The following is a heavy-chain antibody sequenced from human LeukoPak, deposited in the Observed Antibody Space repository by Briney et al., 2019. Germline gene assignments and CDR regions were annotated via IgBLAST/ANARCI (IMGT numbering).Heavy chain of an antibody. CDR3: AGTRIAARLFVSFDY. D-gene: IGHD6-6*01. CDR2: IYYSGST. Sequence: SETLSLTCTASGGSISSYYWSWIRQPPGKGLEWIGYIYYSGSTNYNPSLKSRVTTSVDTSKNQFSLKLSSVTAADTAVYYCAGTRIAARLFVSFDYWGQGTLVTVSS. CDR1: GGSISSYY. J-gene: IGHJ4*02. V-gene: IGHV4-59*12.